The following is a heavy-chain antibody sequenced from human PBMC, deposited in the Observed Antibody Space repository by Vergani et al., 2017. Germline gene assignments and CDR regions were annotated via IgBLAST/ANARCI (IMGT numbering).Heavy chain of an antibody. CDR1: GGPISSYY. J-gene: IGHJ5*02. CDR3: AREAGRNYDGSENWFDR. V-gene: IGHV4-59*01. CDR2: NYYSGST. Sequence: VQLQESGPGLVTPSETLSLTCTVPGGPISSYYWSWIRQPPGKGLECIGYNYYSGSTNYKPSLKRRVTIAVDTSKNQFSLKLGSVTAADTAVYYCAREAGRNYDGSENWFDRWSQGTLVTLSS. D-gene: IGHD3-10*01.